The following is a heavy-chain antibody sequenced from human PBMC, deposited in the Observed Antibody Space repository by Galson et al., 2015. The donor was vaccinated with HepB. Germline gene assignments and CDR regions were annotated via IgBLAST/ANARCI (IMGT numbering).Heavy chain of an antibody. J-gene: IGHJ5*02. CDR1: GYTFTSYY. V-gene: IGHV1-46*01. CDR2: INPSGGST. CDR3: ARVLDGYSSGGWFDP. Sequence: SVKVSCKASGYTFTSYYMHWVRQAPGQGLEWMGIINPSGGSTSYAQKFRGRVTMTRDTSTSTVYMELRSLRSDDTAVYYCARVLDGYSSGGWFDPWGQGTLVTVSS. D-gene: IGHD6-19*01.